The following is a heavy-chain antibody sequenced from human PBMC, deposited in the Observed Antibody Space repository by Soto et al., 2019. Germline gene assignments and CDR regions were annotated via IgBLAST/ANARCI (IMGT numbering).Heavy chain of an antibody. Sequence: QVQLVQSGAEVKTPGSSLKVSCKVSGSRFSNYVISWVRQAPGHGLEWLGRIIPIFNSTKYAQSFQGRVTITAAKSTSPASLALISLRPDDTLVYYCAREGRGKKAGSKGLVSLGYLCQGTLVFFSS. CDR3: AREGRGKKAGSKGLVSLGY. D-gene: IGHD6-25*01. V-gene: IGHV1-69*06. CDR1: GSRFSNYV. CDR2: IIPIFNST. J-gene: IGHJ4*02.